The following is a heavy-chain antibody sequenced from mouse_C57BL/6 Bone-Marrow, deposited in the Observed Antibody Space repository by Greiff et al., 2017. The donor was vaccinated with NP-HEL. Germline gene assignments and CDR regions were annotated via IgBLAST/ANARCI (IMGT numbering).Heavy chain of an antibody. CDR3: ARYGIYLSLFDY. J-gene: IGHJ2*01. CDR1: GYTFTTYW. Sequence: QVQLQQPGVELVRPGSSVKLSCKTSGYTFTTYWLDWLKQRPGQGLEWIGNIFPSDGDTHYNQKFKDKAKLPVDKSSSTAYIQLTSLTSEDSAVYYCARYGIYLSLFDYWSQGTTLTVSS. V-gene: IGHV1-61*01. CDR2: IFPSDGDT. D-gene: IGHD2-1*01.